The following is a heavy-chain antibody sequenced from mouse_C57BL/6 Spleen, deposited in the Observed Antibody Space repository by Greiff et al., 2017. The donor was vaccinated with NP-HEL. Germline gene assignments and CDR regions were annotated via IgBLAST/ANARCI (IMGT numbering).Heavy chain of an antibody. J-gene: IGHJ3*01. CDR2: ISSGGDYI. CDR1: GFTFSSYA. Sequence: DVQLVESGEGLVKPGGSLKLSCAASGFTFSSYAMSWVRQTPEKRLEWVAYISSGGDYIYYADTVKGRFTISRDNARNTLYLQMSSLKSEDTAMYYCTRDKALTGAFAYWGQGTLVTVSA. D-gene: IGHD4-1*01. CDR3: TRDKALTGAFAY. V-gene: IGHV5-9-1*02.